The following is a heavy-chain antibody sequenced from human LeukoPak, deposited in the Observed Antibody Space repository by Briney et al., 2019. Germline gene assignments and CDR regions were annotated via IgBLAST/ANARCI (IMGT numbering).Heavy chain of an antibody. D-gene: IGHD2-21*02. CDR1: GYTFTGYY. Sequence: GASVKVSCKASGYTFTGYYIHWVRQAPGQGLEWMGWINPNSGGTNYAQKFQGRVTMTRDTSISTAYMELSRLRSDDRAVYYCARDYFTANDYWGQGTLVTVSS. CDR3: ARDYFTANDY. V-gene: IGHV1-2*02. CDR2: INPNSGGT. J-gene: IGHJ4*02.